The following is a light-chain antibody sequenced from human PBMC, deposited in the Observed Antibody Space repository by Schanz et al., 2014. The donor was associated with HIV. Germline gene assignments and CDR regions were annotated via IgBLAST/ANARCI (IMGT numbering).Light chain of an antibody. V-gene: IGKV3-20*01. CDR1: QSVSSN. CDR3: QQYGSSPET. Sequence: EIVMTQSPATLSVSPGERATLSCRASQSVSSNLAWYQQKPGQAPRLLIHGASSRAAGIPDRFSGSGSGTDFTLTISRLEPEDFAVYFCQQYGSSPETFGQGTKVEIK. CDR2: GAS. J-gene: IGKJ1*01.